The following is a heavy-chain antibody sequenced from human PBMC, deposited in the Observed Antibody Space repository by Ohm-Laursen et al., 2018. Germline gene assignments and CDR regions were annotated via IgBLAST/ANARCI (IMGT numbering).Heavy chain of an antibody. J-gene: IGHJ4*02. Sequence: GTLSLTCAVSGYSISSGYYWGWIRQPPGRGLEWIGSIYHSGNTYYNPSLKSRVTVSVDTSMNQFSLKLSSVTAADTAVYYCASTSGSSGYYSFDHWGQGTLVTVSS. CDR2: IYHSGNT. D-gene: IGHD3-22*01. CDR1: GYSISSGYY. V-gene: IGHV4-38-2*01. CDR3: ASTSGSSGYYSFDH.